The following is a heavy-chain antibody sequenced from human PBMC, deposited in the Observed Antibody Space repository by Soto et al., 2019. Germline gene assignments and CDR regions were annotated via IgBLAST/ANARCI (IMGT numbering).Heavy chain of an antibody. CDR3: ARLGAYYQALDS. CDR2: ISPNSEKT. J-gene: IGHJ4*02. V-gene: IGHV1-18*01. D-gene: IGHD3-22*01. CDR1: GYTFSNFG. Sequence: ASVKVSCKASGYTFSNFGISWVRQAPGEGLEWMGWISPNSEKTKIAQRFQGRVTMTTDISTSTSYLELRGLTSDDTAVYYCARLGAYYQALDSWGQGTLVTVSS.